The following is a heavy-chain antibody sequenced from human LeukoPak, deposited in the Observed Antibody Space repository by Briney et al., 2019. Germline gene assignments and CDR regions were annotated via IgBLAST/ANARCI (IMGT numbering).Heavy chain of an antibody. CDR2: ISGSGGST. Sequence: GGSLRLSCAASGFTFSSYAMSWVRQAPGKGLEWVSAISGSGGSTYYTDSVKGRFTISRDNAKNSLYLQMNSLKVEDTAIYYCARDNWVDCWGQGTLVTVSS. CDR3: ARDNWVDC. V-gene: IGHV3-23*01. CDR1: GFTFSSYA. J-gene: IGHJ5*01.